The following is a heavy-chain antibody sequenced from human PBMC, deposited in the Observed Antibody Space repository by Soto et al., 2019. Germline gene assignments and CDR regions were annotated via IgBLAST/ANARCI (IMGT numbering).Heavy chain of an antibody. Sequence: ASVKVSCKASDYTFTNYGISWVRQAPGQGLEWMGWISAYNGNTNYAQKFQGWVTMTRDTSISTAYMELSRLRSDDTAVYYCARVGSSDAFDIWGQGTMVTVSS. J-gene: IGHJ3*02. V-gene: IGHV1-18*01. D-gene: IGHD1-26*01. CDR1: DYTFTNYG. CDR2: ISAYNGNT. CDR3: ARVGSSDAFDI.